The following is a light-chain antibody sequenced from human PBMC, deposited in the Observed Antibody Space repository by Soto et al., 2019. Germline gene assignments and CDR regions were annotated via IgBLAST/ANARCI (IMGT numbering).Light chain of an antibody. CDR2: TND. CDR3: AAWDDSLYGLV. Sequence: QSVLTQPPSTSGTPGQRATISCSGSSTNVGVNPVNWYQQFPGTAPRLLIYTNDQRPSGVPGRFSGSKSGTTASLDISGLQSDDEADYYCAAWDDSLYGLVFGGGTKVTVL. V-gene: IGLV1-44*01. CDR1: STNVGVNP. J-gene: IGLJ2*01.